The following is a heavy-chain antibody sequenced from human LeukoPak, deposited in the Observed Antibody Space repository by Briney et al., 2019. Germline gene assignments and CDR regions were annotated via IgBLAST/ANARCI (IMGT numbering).Heavy chain of an antibody. CDR3: ARTHCSGGSCYSFDY. V-gene: IGHV4-59*01. CDR1: GGSISSYY. J-gene: IGHJ4*02. D-gene: IGHD2-15*01. Sequence: SETLSLTCTVSGGSISSYYWSWIRQPPGKGLEWIGYIYYSGSTNYNPSLKSRVTISVDTSKNQFSLKLSSVTAADTAVYYCARTHCSGGSCYSFDYWGQGTLVTVPS. CDR2: IYYSGST.